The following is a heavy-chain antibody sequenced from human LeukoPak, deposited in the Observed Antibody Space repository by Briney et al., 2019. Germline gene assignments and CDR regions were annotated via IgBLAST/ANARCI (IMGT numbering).Heavy chain of an antibody. J-gene: IGHJ4*02. Sequence: SETLSLTCTVSGGSVSSGTYYWGLIRQPPGKGLEWIGSVSFSGSTYYNPSLKSRVTISLDTSKNQFSLKLSSVTAADTAVYYCTRGPPYGSTWYYFDSWGQGSLVAVSS. V-gene: IGHV4-39*07. CDR1: GGSVSSGTYY. D-gene: IGHD6-13*01. CDR3: TRGPPYGSTWYYFDS. CDR2: VSFSGST.